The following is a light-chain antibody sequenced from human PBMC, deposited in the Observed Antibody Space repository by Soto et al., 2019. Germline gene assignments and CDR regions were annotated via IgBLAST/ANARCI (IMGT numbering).Light chain of an antibody. V-gene: IGKV1-5*01. CDR3: QSPGT. CDR2: DAS. CDR1: QSISSW. Sequence: DIQMTQSPSTLSASAGDRVTITCRASQSISSWLAWYQQKPGKAPKLLIYDASSLESGVPSRFSGSGSGTEFTLTISSLQPDDFATYYCQSPGTFGPGTKVDIK. J-gene: IGKJ3*01.